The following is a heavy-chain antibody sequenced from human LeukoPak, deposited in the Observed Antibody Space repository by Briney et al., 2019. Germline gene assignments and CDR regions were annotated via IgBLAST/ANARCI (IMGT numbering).Heavy chain of an antibody. D-gene: IGHD4-17*01. Sequence: GASVKVSCKASGYTFTSYGISWVRQAPGQGLEWMGLISVYNTNTNYAQNLQGRVTMTTDTSTSTAYMELRDLRSDDTAVYYCARYGDGDYWGQGTLVTVSS. J-gene: IGHJ4*02. CDR2: ISVYNTNT. CDR1: GYTFTSYG. CDR3: ARYGDGDY. V-gene: IGHV1-18*01.